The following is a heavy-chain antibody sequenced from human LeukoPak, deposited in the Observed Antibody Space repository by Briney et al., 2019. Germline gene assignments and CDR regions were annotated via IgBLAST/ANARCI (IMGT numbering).Heavy chain of an antibody. D-gene: IGHD2-15*01. V-gene: IGHV5-51*01. CDR1: GYSFTSYW. J-gene: IGHJ4*02. CDR3: ARAGCSGGSCYYPLNY. Sequence: GESLKISCKGSGYSFTSYWIGWVRQMPGKGLEWTGIIYPGDSDTRYSPSFQGQVTISADKSISTAYLQWSSLKASDTAMYYCARAGCSGGSCYYPLNYWGQGTLVTVSS. CDR2: IYPGDSDT.